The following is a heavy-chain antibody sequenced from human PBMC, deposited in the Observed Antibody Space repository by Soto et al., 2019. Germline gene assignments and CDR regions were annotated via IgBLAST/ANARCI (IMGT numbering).Heavy chain of an antibody. CDR3: ARADCSGGSCRASDY. J-gene: IGHJ4*02. D-gene: IGHD2-15*01. Sequence: EVQLVESGGGLVQPGGSLRLSCAASGFTFSSYSMNWVRQAPGKGLEWVSSISSSSSYIYYADSVKGRFTISRDNAKNSLYLQMNSLRAEDTAVYYCARADCSGGSCRASDYWGQGTLVTVSS. CDR1: GFTFSSYS. V-gene: IGHV3-21*01. CDR2: ISSSSSYI.